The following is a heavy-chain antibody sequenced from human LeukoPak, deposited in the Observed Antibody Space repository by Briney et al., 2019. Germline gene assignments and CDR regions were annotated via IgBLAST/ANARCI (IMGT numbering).Heavy chain of an antibody. J-gene: IGHJ4*02. CDR2: IKQDGSEK. CDR1: GFTFSSYW. D-gene: IGHD4-17*01. Sequence: GGSLRLSCAASGFTFSSYWMSWVRQAPGKGLEWVANIKQDGSEKYYVDSVKGRFTISRDNAKNSLYLQMNSLRAEDTAVYYCARSRSPYYGDYEDSFDYWGQGTLVTVSS. CDR3: ARSRSPYYGDYEDSFDY. V-gene: IGHV3-7*01.